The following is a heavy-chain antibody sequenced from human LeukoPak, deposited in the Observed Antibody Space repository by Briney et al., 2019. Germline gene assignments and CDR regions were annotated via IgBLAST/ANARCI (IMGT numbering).Heavy chain of an antibody. V-gene: IGHV4-59*11. CDR3: ARGHPRDFDY. Sequence: SETLSLTCTVSGGSISGHFWSWIRQPPGKGLEWIGYIYYSGSTNYNPSLKSRVTMSVDTSKNQFSLKLSSVTAADTAVYYCARGHPRDFDYWGQGTLVTVSS. CDR2: IYYSGST. J-gene: IGHJ4*02. CDR1: GGSISGHF.